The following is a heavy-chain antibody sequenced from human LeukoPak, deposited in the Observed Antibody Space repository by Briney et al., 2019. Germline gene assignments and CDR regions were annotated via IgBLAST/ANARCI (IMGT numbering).Heavy chain of an antibody. Sequence: GGSLRLSCAASGFTFSSYAMHWVRQAPGKGLEWVAVISYDGSNKYYADSVKGRFTISRDNSKNTLYLQMNSLRAEDTAVYYCTTDDYDVYYYYGMDVWGQGTTVTVSS. CDR1: GFTFSSYA. D-gene: IGHD4-17*01. CDR2: ISYDGSNK. V-gene: IGHV3-30-3*01. J-gene: IGHJ6*02. CDR3: TTDDYDVYYYYGMDV.